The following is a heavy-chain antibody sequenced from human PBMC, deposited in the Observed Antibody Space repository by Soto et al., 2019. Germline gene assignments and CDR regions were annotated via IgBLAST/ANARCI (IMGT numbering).Heavy chain of an antibody. CDR2: IYWTGNT. D-gene: IGHD2-15*01. Sequence: QLQLQESGPGLVKPSETLSLTCTVSGGSIISNNHYWGWIRQPPGKGLEWVGNIYWTGNTYSSPSLKSRATISVDTSRNRFSLKLNSVTAADTAIYYCARQRCTAGNCYSRATWFDPWGPGTLVTVSS. J-gene: IGHJ5*02. CDR3: ARQRCTAGNCYSRATWFDP. V-gene: IGHV4-39*01. CDR1: GGSIISNNHY.